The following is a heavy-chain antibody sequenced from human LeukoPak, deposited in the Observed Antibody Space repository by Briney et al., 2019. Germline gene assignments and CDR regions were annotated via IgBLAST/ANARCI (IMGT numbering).Heavy chain of an antibody. J-gene: IGHJ4*02. CDR3: ARGDIGSVDY. D-gene: IGHD3-16*01. Sequence: ASVKVSCKASGYTFTGYYMHWVRQAPGQGLEWMGWIDPNSGDTNYAQKFQSRVTMTRDTSISTAYMELSRLRSDDTAVYYCARGDIGSVDYWGQGTLVTVSS. CDR1: GYTFTGYY. CDR2: IDPNSGDT. V-gene: IGHV1-2*02.